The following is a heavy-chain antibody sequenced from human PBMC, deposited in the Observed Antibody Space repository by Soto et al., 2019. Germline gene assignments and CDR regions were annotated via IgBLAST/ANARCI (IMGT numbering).Heavy chain of an antibody. CDR1: GGTFSSYA. V-gene: IGHV1-69*13. J-gene: IGHJ5*02. CDR2: IIPIFGTA. Sequence: SVKVSCKVSGGTFSSYAISWVRQAPGQGLEWMGGIIPIFGTANYAQKFQGRVTITADESTSTAYMELSSLRSEDTAVYYCASGGIAAHNWFDPWGQGTLVTVAS. D-gene: IGHD6-13*01. CDR3: ASGGIAAHNWFDP.